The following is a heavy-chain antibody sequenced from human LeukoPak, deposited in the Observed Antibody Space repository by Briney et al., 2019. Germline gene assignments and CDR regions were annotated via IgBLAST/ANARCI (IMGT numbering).Heavy chain of an antibody. CDR3: ARDGYSGYDETFFFDY. J-gene: IGHJ4*02. D-gene: IGHD5-12*01. Sequence: PGGSLRLSCAASGFTFSSYWMSWVRQAPGKGLEWVANIKQDGTEILYMDSVKGRFTISRDNAKNSLYLQMNSLRAEDTAVYYCARDGYSGYDETFFFDYWGQGTLVTVSS. V-gene: IGHV3-7*01. CDR1: GFTFSSYW. CDR2: IKQDGTEI.